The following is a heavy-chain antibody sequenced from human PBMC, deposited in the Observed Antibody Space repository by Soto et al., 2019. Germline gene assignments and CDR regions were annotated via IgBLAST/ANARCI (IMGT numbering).Heavy chain of an antibody. CDR1: GGTFSSYT. D-gene: IGHD4-17*01. Sequence: QFQLVQSGAEVKKPVSSVKVSCKASGGTFSSYTISWVRQAPGQGLEWMGRIIPILGIANYAQKFQGRVTITADNSTSTAYMELSSLRSEDTAVYYCARDYGQSTVNPLDYWGQGPLVTVSS. CDR3: ARDYGQSTVNPLDY. CDR2: IIPILGIA. V-gene: IGHV1-69*08. J-gene: IGHJ4*02.